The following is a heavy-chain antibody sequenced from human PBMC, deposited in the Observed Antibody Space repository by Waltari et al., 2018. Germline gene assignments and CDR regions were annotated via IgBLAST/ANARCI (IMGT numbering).Heavy chain of an antibody. V-gene: IGHV3-30*18. CDR3: AKFAGGGYIFRSDAFDI. J-gene: IGHJ3*02. D-gene: IGHD1-26*01. Sequence: QVQLVESGGGVVQPGTSLRLSCVASVFTFNTYAMHWFRQVPGKGLEWVAVILYDGSNKNYADSVKGRFTISRDHSKSTLYLEMNSLRPEDTAVYFCAKFAGGGYIFRSDAFDIWGQGTMVTVSP. CDR1: VFTFNTYA. CDR2: ILYDGSNK.